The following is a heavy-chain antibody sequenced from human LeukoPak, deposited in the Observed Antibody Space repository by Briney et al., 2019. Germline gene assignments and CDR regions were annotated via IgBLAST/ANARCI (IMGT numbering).Heavy chain of an antibody. D-gene: IGHD1-1*01. CDR2: IIPIFGTA. V-gene: IGHV1-69*01. J-gene: IGHJ4*02. CDR3: AREAERDLYYFDY. Sequence: SVKVSCKASGGTFSSYAISWVRQAPGQGLEWMGGIIPIFGTANYAQKFQGRVTITADESTSTAYMELSSLRSEDTAVYYRAREAERDLYYFDYWGQGALVTVSS. CDR1: GGTFSSYA.